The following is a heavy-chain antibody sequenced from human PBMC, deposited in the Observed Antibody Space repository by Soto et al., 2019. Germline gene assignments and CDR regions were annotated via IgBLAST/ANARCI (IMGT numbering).Heavy chain of an antibody. V-gene: IGHV4-59*02. D-gene: IGHD3-22*01. J-gene: IGHJ3*02. CDR3: ARGYYDSNGQSNTFDI. CDR1: RASVSSSY. Sequence: SETLSLTCTVSRASVSSSYWSWIRQSPGKGLEWIGYVYYTGSTKYNPSLKSRVTISVDTSKNQFSLKLSSVTAADTAVYYCARGYYDSNGQSNTFDIWGPGTPVTVSS. CDR2: VYYTGST.